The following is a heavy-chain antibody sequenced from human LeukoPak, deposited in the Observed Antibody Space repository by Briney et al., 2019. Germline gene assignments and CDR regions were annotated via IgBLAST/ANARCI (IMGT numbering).Heavy chain of an antibody. CDR2: IYSGGST. J-gene: IGHJ4*02. Sequence: GGSLRLSCAASGFTVSSNFMSWVRQAPGKGLEWVSVIYSGGSTYYADSVKGRFTISRDNSKNTLYLQMNSLRAEDTAVYYCATSPYQPMLSDFDYWGQGTLVTVSS. CDR3: ATSPYQPMLSDFDY. D-gene: IGHD2-2*01. CDR1: GFTVSSNF. V-gene: IGHV3-66*01.